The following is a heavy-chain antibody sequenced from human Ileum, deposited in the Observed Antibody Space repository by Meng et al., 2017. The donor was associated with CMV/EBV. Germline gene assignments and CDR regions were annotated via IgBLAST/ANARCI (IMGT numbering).Heavy chain of an antibody. Sequence: QITLKEAGPTLVKPTQPLTLTCSFPGFSPSTSGEGVGWIRQPPGKALEWLALIYRGDDKRYSPSLNSRLTIAKDTSKNEVVLTLTNMGPIDTGTYYCAHFVGGYYPSRPDYWGQGTLVTVSS. CDR2: IYRGDDK. CDR1: GFSPSTSGEG. V-gene: IGHV2-5*02. CDR3: AHFVGGYYPSRPDY. J-gene: IGHJ4*02. D-gene: IGHD1-26*01.